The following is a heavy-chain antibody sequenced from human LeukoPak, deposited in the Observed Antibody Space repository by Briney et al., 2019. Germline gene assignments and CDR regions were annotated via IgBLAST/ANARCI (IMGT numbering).Heavy chain of an antibody. J-gene: IGHJ4*02. V-gene: IGHV3-23*01. D-gene: IGHD1-7*01. CDR1: GFTFSSYA. Sequence: PGGSLRLSCAASGFTFSSYAMSWVRQAPGKGLEWVSAISGSGGSTYYADSVKGRFTISRDNSKNTLYLQMNSLRAEDTAVYYCARGRIITGTTVSSVGFGLIDYWGQGTLVTVSS. CDR2: ISGSGGST. CDR3: ARGRIITGTTVSSVGFGLIDY.